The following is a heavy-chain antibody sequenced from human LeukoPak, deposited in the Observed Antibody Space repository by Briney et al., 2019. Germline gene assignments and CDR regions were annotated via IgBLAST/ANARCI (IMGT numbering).Heavy chain of an antibody. CDR2: IKSKTDGGKT. CDR1: GFTFSNAW. Sequence: GGSLRLSCAASGFTFSNAWMSWVRQAPGKGLEWVGRIKSKTDGGKTDYAAPVKGRFTISRDDSKNTLYLQMNSLKTEDTAVYYCTTDATAAILEYYYMDVWGKGTTVTVSS. V-gene: IGHV3-15*01. CDR3: TTDATAAILEYYYMDV. J-gene: IGHJ6*03. D-gene: IGHD1-1*01.